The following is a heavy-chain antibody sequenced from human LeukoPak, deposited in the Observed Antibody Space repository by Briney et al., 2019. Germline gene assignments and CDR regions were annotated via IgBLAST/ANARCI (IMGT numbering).Heavy chain of an antibody. V-gene: IGHV3-30-3*02. Sequence: GGSLRLSCAASGFTFSSYAMHWVRQAPGKGLEWVAVISYDGSNKYYADSVKGRFTISRDNSKNTLYPQMNSLRAEDTAVYYCAKSRLYVVPAAIDYWGQGTLVTVSS. CDR2: ISYDGSNK. CDR3: AKSRLYVVPAAIDY. J-gene: IGHJ4*02. CDR1: GFTFSSYA. D-gene: IGHD2-2*01.